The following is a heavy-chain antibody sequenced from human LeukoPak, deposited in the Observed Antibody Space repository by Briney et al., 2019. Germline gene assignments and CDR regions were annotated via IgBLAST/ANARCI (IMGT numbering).Heavy chain of an antibody. V-gene: IGHV3-30*18. Sequence: GGSLRLSCAASGFTFSSYGMHWVRQAPGKGLEWVSVISYDGSYKYYADSVKGRFTISRDNFKSTLYLQMNSLRAEDTAVYYCAKDRNYYYYMDVWGKGTTVTVSS. CDR3: AKDRNYYYYMDV. CDR1: GFTFSSYG. J-gene: IGHJ6*03. CDR2: ISYDGSYK.